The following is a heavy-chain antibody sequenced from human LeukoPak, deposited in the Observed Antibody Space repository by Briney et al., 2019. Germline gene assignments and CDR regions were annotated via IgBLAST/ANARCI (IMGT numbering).Heavy chain of an antibody. CDR3: AREDHYGSGSYYNPLTPVCWFDP. Sequence: ASVKVSCKASGYTFTSYYMHWVRQAPGQGLEWMGWINPNSGGTNYAQKFQGRVTMTRDTSISTAYMELSRLRSDDTAVYYCAREDHYGSGSYYNPLTPVCWFDPWGQGTLVTVSS. V-gene: IGHV1-2*02. CDR2: INPNSGGT. J-gene: IGHJ5*02. CDR1: GYTFTSYY. D-gene: IGHD3-10*01.